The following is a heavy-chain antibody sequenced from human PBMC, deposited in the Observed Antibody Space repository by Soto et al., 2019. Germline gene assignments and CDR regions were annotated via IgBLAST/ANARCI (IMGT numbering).Heavy chain of an antibody. V-gene: IGHV4-59*01. CDR2: IYHRGTT. CDR1: GGSISSYY. J-gene: IGHJ4*02. D-gene: IGHD3-10*01. CDR3: ARAIRRGGGFDY. Sequence: QVQLQESGPGLVKPSETLSLTCTVSGGSISSYYWSWIRPPPGKGLEWIGYIYHRGTTNYSPSLKSRVTISADMSKTQFSLKLSSVTAADTAVYYCARAIRRGGGFDYWGQGTLVTVSS.